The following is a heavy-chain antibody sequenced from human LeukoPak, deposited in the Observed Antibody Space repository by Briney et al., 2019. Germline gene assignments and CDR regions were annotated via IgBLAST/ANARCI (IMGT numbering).Heavy chain of an antibody. J-gene: IGHJ4*02. CDR3: AKVRYSGSYYGYFEY. CDR1: GFTFSSYA. CDR2: ICASGGCT. Sequence: GESLRLSCAASGFTFSSYAMSWVRQAPGKGLEWVSLICASGGCTYYAGSVKGRFTISRDNSKNTLYLQMSRLRAEDTAVYYCAKVRYSGSYYGYFEYWGQGTLVTVSS. D-gene: IGHD1-26*01. V-gene: IGHV3-23*01.